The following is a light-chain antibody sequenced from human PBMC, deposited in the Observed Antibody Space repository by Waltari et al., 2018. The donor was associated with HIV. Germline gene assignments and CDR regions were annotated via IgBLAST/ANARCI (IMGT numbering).Light chain of an antibody. J-gene: IGKJ1*01. CDR3: QHYNTYPWT. V-gene: IGKV1-5*03. Sequence: DIQMTQSPSTLSASVGDRVTITCRASQSISSWLAWYQQKPGKAPKLLIYKASSLETGVPSRFSGSVSGTEFTLTISSLQPDDCATYYCQHYNTYPWTFGQGTKVEIK. CDR1: QSISSW. CDR2: KAS.